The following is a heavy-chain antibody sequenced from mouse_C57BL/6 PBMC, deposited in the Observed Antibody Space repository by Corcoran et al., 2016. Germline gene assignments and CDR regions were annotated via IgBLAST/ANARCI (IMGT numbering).Heavy chain of an antibody. Sequence: EVQLQQSGPELVKPGASVKISCKASGYTFTDYYMNWVKQSHGKSLEWIGDINPNNGGTSYNQKFKGKATLTVDKSSSTAYMELRSLTSEDSAVYYCATGQLRSRYWGQGTTLTVSS. D-gene: IGHD3-2*02. V-gene: IGHV1-26*01. J-gene: IGHJ2*01. CDR2: INPNNGGT. CDR3: ATGQLRSRY. CDR1: GYTFTDYY.